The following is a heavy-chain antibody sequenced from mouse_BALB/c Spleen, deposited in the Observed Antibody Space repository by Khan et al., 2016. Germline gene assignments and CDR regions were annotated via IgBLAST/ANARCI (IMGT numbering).Heavy chain of an antibody. V-gene: IGHV5-6*01. CDR1: GITFSRYG. CDR3: ARLYDGYNSSDY. Sequence: EMELVESGGDLVKPGGSLKLSCAASGITFSRYGMSWVRQTPEQRLEWVATIRSGGSYTYYPDSVKGRVTISSDNAKNTLYLQMSSLKSEDTAMYYCARLYDGYNSSDYWGQGTTLTVSS. CDR2: IRSGGSYT. D-gene: IGHD2-3*01. J-gene: IGHJ2*01.